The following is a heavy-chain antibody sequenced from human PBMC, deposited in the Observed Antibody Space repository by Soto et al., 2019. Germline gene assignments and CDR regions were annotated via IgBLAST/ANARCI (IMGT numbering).Heavy chain of an antibody. CDR2: IYYSGST. CDR1: GGSISSGGYY. J-gene: IGHJ6*02. Sequence: SETLSLTCTVSGGSISSGGYYWSWIRQHPGKGLEWIGYIYYSGSTYYNPSLKSRVAISVDTSKNQFSLKLSSVTAADTAVYYCARDGVSPYYYGMDVWGQGTTVTVSS. CDR3: ARDGVSPYYYGMDV. V-gene: IGHV4-31*03.